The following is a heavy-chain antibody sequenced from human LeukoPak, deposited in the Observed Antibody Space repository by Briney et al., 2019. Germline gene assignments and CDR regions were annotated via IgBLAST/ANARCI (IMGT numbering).Heavy chain of an antibody. J-gene: IGHJ4*02. Sequence: SETLSLTCTVSGGSISSSPYYWGWIRQPPGKGLEWIGTIYYSGSTYYNPSLKSRVTISVDTSKNQFSLKLSSVTAADTAVYYCARGNLEWLLYPSGLDYWGQGTLVTVSS. D-gene: IGHD3-3*01. CDR2: IYYSGST. V-gene: IGHV4-39*07. CDR3: ARGNLEWLLYPSGLDY. CDR1: GGSISSSPYY.